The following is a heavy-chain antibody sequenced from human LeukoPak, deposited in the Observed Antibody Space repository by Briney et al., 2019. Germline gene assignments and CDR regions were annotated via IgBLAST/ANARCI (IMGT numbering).Heavy chain of an antibody. J-gene: IGHJ4*02. CDR2: ISSSSSTI. CDR1: GFTFSSYS. D-gene: IGHD6-13*01. V-gene: IGHV3-48*04. CDR3: AREEYSSSCGY. Sequence: PGGSLRLSCAASGFTFSSYSMNWVRQAPGKGLEWVSYISSSSSTIYYADSVKGRFTISRDNAKNSLYLQMNSLRAEDTAVYYCAREEYSSSCGYWGQGTLVTVSS.